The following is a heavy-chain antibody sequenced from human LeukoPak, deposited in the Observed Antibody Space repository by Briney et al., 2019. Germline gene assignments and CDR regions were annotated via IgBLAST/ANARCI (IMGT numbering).Heavy chain of an antibody. J-gene: IGHJ3*02. Sequence: GGSLRLSCVASGFTFSSYAMSWVRQAPGKGLEWVSDISAGGGSTYYAGSVKGRFTISRDKSKSALFLQMNSLRAEDTAVYYCANKYGSGPRDAFDIWGQGTMVTVSS. V-gene: IGHV3-23*01. CDR1: GFTFSSYA. D-gene: IGHD3-10*01. CDR3: ANKYGSGPRDAFDI. CDR2: ISAGGGST.